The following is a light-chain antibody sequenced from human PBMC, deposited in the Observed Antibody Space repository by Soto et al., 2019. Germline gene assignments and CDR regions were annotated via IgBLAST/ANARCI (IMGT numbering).Light chain of an antibody. J-gene: IGKJ2*01. V-gene: IGKV1-39*01. CDR3: QQSYRSPYT. Sequence: IQMTQSPSSLSASVGDSVTVTCRASQSINIYLKWYQQKPGNAPTLRIYGASSLQIGVPSRFTGGGSRTDFTLTISSLQPEDFATYYCQQSYRSPYTFGQGTKLEIK. CDR1: QSINIY. CDR2: GAS.